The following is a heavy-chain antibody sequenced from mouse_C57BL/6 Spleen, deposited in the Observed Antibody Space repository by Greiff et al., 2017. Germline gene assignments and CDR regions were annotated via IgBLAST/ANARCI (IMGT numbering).Heavy chain of an antibody. CDR3: ERYYDYDLYFDY. D-gene: IGHD2-4*01. J-gene: IGHJ2*01. Sequence: VQLQQSGPELVKPGASVKISCKASGYTFTDYYMNWVKQSHGKSLEWIGDINPNNGGTSYNQKFKGKATLTVDKSSSTAYMELRSLTSEDSAVYYCERYYDYDLYFDYWGQGTTLTVSS. V-gene: IGHV1-26*01. CDR1: GYTFTDYY. CDR2: INPNNGGT.